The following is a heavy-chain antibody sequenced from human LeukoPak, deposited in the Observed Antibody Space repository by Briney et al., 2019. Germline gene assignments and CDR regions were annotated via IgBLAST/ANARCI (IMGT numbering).Heavy chain of an antibody. V-gene: IGHV3-30*04. CDR1: GFPFSSYA. Sequence: GGSLRLSCAASGFPFSSYAMHGGRRAPGKGVEGVAVISYDGSNKYYADCVKGRFTISTHNSNNTLYLQMHSLRAEDTAVYYCARDAPISRTTDYFDYWGQGTLVTVSS. CDR3: ARDAPISRTTDYFDY. D-gene: IGHD1-20*01. CDR2: ISYDGSNK. J-gene: IGHJ4*02.